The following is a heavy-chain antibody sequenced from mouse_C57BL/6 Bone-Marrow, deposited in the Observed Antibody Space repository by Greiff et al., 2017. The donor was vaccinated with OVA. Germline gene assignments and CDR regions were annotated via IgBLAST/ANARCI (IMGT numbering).Heavy chain of an antibody. CDR1: GFSLTSYG. D-gene: IGHD2-4*01. V-gene: IGHV2-2*01. CDR3: ARGGITTKKKSWFAD. Sequence: QVQLQQSGPGLVQPSQSLSITCTVSGFSLTSYGVHWVRQSPGKGLEWLGVIWSGGSTDYNAAFISRLSISKDNSKGQVFFKMNSLQADDTAIDYCARGGITTKKKSWFADWGQGTLVTVSA. J-gene: IGHJ3*01. CDR2: IWSGGST.